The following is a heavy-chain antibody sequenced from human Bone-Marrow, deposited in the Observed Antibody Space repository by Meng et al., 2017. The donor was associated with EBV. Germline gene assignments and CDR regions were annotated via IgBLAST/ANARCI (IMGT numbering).Heavy chain of an antibody. Sequence: QLQLRESGPGQVKRSETLSRTRAVYGGSFSGYYWSWIRQPPGKGLEWIGEINHSGSTNYNPSLKSRVTISVDTSKNQFSLKLSSVTAADTAVYYCARGRRGGAAAIDYFDYWGQGTLVTVSS. V-gene: IGHV4-34*01. CDR3: ARGRRGGAAAIDYFDY. J-gene: IGHJ4*02. CDR2: INHSGST. D-gene: IGHD2-2*01. CDR1: GGSFSGYY.